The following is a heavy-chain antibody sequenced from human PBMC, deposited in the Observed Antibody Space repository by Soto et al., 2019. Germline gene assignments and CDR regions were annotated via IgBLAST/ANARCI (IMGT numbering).Heavy chain of an antibody. Sequence: SETLSLTCTVSGGSIITTTYYWGWLRQPPGKGLEWIGSVYYSGSTYYNPSLKSRVTISVDTSMNQFSLMLSSVTAADTAVYFCARAPTDYSHDYWGLGNMVTVSS. V-gene: IGHV4-39*01. CDR2: VYYSGST. CDR3: ARAPTDYSHDY. J-gene: IGHJ4*02. CDR1: GGSIITTTYY. D-gene: IGHD4-4*01.